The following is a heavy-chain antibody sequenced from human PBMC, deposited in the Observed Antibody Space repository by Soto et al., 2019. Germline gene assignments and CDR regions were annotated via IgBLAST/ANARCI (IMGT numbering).Heavy chain of an antibody. J-gene: IGHJ4*02. CDR1: GGSISSGGYY. CDR3: ARFRPGYDFWSGPIDY. D-gene: IGHD3-3*01. Sequence: QVQLQESGPGLVKPSQTLSLTCTVSGGSISSGGYYWSWIRQHPGKGLEWIGYIYYSGSTYYNPSLKSRVTISVDTSKNQFSLKLRTVTAADTAVYYCARFRPGYDFWSGPIDYWGQGTLLTVSS. V-gene: IGHV4-31*03. CDR2: IYYSGST.